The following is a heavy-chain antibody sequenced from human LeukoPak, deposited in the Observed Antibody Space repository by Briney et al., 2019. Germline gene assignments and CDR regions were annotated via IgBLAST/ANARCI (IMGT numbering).Heavy chain of an antibody. V-gene: IGHV3-23*01. J-gene: IGHJ4*02. CDR1: GFTFSSYA. CDR2: ILPGGGDT. Sequence: PGGSLRLSCAASGFTFSSYAMTWVRQAPGKGLEWVSTILPGGGDTYYADSVKGRFTICRDTSKNTLYLQMNTLRVEDTAVYYCAKAWPAAGTFDSWGQGSLVTVSS. D-gene: IGHD6-13*01. CDR3: AKAWPAAGTFDS.